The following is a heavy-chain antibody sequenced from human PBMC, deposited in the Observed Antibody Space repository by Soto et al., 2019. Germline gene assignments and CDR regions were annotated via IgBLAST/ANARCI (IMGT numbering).Heavy chain of an antibody. V-gene: IGHV3-21*01. CDR2: ISSSSDYM. J-gene: IGHJ4*02. CDR3: ARDGITMIRGITVFDF. D-gene: IGHD3-10*01. CDR1: GFTFSSSR. Sequence: GGSLRLSCVASGFTFSSSRMNWVRQAPGKGLEWVSFISSSSDYMYYADSVKGRFTVSRDNAKNSLYLQMGSLRAEDTAVYYCARDGITMIRGITVFDFWGQGTLVTVSS.